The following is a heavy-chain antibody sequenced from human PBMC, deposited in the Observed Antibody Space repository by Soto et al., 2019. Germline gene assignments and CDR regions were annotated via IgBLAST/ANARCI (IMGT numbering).Heavy chain of an antibody. CDR3: AKVDGSGSYEYLWFDP. CDR1: GFTFSSYA. J-gene: IGHJ5*02. CDR2: ISGSGGST. Sequence: GGSLRLSCAASGFTFSSYAMSWVRQAPGKGLEWVSAISGSGGSTYYADSVKGRFTISRDNSKNTLYLQMNSLRAEDTAVYYCAKVDGSGSYEYLWFDPWGQGTLVTVSS. V-gene: IGHV3-23*01. D-gene: IGHD3-10*01.